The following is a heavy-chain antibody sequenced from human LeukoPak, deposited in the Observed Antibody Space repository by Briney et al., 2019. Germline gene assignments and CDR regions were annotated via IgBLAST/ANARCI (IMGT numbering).Heavy chain of an antibody. CDR3: AKDLHPGTIDY. J-gene: IGHJ4*02. D-gene: IGHD1-1*01. CDR2: ISYDGSNK. CDR1: GFTFSSYG. Sequence: PGRSLRLSCAASGFTFSSYGMHWVRQAPGKGLEWVAVISYDGSNKYYADSVKGRFTISRDNSKNTLYLQMNSLRAEDTAVYYCAKDLHPGTIDYWGQGTLVTVSS. V-gene: IGHV3-30*18.